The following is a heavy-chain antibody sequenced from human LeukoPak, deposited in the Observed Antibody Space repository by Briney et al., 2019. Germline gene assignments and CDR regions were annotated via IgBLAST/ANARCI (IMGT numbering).Heavy chain of an antibody. CDR1: GFTFSSYS. D-gene: IGHD5-18*01. J-gene: IGHJ6*03. CDR3: AKPVGGGYSYAQRLYYYMDV. Sequence: GGSLRLCCAASGFTFSSYSMNWVRQAPGKGLEWVSAISGSGGSTYYADSVKGRFTISRDNSKNTLYLQMNSLRAEDTAVYYCAKPVGGGYSYAQRLYYYMDVWGKGTTVTVSS. V-gene: IGHV3-23*01. CDR2: ISGSGGST.